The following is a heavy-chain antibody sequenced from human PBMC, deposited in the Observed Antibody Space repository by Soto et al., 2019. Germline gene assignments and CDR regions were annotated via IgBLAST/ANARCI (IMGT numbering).Heavy chain of an antibody. CDR2: VHYTGTS. CDR1: GDSIGSDY. CDR3: ARGPYTTYWYFDL. V-gene: IGHV4-59*01. D-gene: IGHD3-16*01. Sequence: QVQLQESGPELVKPSETLSLTCGVSGDSIGSDYWSWIRQPPGKGLEWIAYVHYTGTSNINPSLKGRVTTSADTSNNQLSLRLYSVTAVDTAIYYCARGPYTTYWYFDLWGRGTLVTVSS. J-gene: IGHJ2*01.